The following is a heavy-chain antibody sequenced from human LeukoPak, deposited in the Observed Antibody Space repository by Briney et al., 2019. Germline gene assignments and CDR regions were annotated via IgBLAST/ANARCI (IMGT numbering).Heavy chain of an antibody. V-gene: IGHV3-15*01. J-gene: IGHJ4*02. CDR1: GFTFSKAW. CDR2: IKSKTGGGTT. Sequence: GGSLRLSCAASGFTFSKAWMSWVRQAPGKGLEWVGHIKSKTGGGTTDYAAPVKGRFTISRDDSKNTLFLQMNSLKTDDTAVYYCTTSTAYWGQGTLVTVSS. D-gene: IGHD2-21*02. CDR3: TTSTAY.